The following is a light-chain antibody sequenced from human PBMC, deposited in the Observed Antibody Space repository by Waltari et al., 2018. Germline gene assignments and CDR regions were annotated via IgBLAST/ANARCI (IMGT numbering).Light chain of an antibody. J-gene: IGLJ2*01. Sequence: QSALTQPASVSGSPGQSITISCTGTTSNIGNYNFVSWYQQHPGKAPKVMMFEVSKRPSGVSYRFSGSKSGNTASLTISGLQADDEADYYCCSYGGNTPVLFGGGTRLTVL. CDR2: EVS. CDR3: CSYGGNTPVL. CDR1: TSNIGNYNF. V-gene: IGLV2-23*02.